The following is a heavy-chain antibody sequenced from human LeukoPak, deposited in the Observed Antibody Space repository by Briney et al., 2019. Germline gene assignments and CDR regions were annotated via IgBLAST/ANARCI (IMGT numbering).Heavy chain of an antibody. V-gene: IGHV1-2*06. CDR1: GYTFTGYY. CDR3: ASPATVTIDDY. CDR2: INPNRGGT. Sequence: ASVKVSCKASGYTFTGYYMHCVRQAPGHGLEWMGRINPNRGGTNYAQKFQGRVTMTRDTSISTAYMELSRLRSDDTAVYYCASPATVTIDDYWGQGTLVTVSS. D-gene: IGHD4-17*01. J-gene: IGHJ4*02.